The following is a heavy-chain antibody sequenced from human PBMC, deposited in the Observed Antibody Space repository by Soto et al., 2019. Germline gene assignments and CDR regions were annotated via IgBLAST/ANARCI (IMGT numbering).Heavy chain of an antibody. CDR3: ANRRGYSGYDLEADY. J-gene: IGHJ4*02. D-gene: IGHD5-12*01. Sequence: EEQLLESGGGLVQPGGSLRLSCAASGFTFSSYAMSWVRQAPGKGLEWVSAISGSGGSTYYADSVKGRFTISRDNSKNTLYLQMNSLRAEDTAVYYCANRRGYSGYDLEADYWGQGTLVTVSS. CDR2: ISGSGGST. V-gene: IGHV3-23*01. CDR1: GFTFSSYA.